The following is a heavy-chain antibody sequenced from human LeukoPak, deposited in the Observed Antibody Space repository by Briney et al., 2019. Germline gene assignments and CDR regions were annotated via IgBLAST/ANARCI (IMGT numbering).Heavy chain of an antibody. J-gene: IGHJ5*02. CDR2: FSGSGGST. CDR3: AKDRFIVVVPAAILGP. V-gene: IGHV3-23*01. Sequence: GGSLRLSCAASGFTFSSYAMSWVRQAPGKGLEWVSAFSGSGGSTYYADSVKGRFTISRDNSKNTLYLQMNSLRAEDTAVYYCAKDRFIVVVPAAILGPWGQGTLVTVSS. D-gene: IGHD2-2*01. CDR1: GFTFSSYA.